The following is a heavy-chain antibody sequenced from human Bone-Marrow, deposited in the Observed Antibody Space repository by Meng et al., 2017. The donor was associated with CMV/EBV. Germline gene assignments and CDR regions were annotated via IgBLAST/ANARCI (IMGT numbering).Heavy chain of an antibody. CDR3: ASERGIRFYRYYGMDV. D-gene: IGHD3-3*01. CDR2: INPSGGST. V-gene: IGHV1-46*01. CDR1: GYTFTSYY. J-gene: IGHJ6*02. Sequence: ASVKVSCKASGYTFTSYYMHWVRQAPGQGLEWMGIINPSGGSTSYAQKFQGRVTMTRDTSTSTVYMELSSLRSEDTAVYYCASERGIRFYRYYGMDVWGQGTTVTFSS.